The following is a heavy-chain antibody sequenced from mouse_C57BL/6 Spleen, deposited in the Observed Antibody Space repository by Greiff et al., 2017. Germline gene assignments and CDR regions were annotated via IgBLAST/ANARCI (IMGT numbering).Heavy chain of an antibody. D-gene: IGHD2-3*01. J-gene: IGHJ3*01. CDR3: SRSCYDGYYGRGFAD. CDR1: GYTFTSYW. Sequence: QVQLQQPGAELVRPGTSVKLSCKASGYTFTSYWMHWVKQRPGQGLEWIGVIDPSDSYTNYNQKFKGKATLTVDTSSSTAYMQLSSLTSEDSAVYYCSRSCYDGYYGRGFADWGQGTLVTVSA. V-gene: IGHV1-59*01. CDR2: IDPSDSYT.